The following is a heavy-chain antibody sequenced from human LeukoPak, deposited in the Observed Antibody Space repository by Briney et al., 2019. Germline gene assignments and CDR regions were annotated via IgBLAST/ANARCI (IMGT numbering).Heavy chain of an antibody. CDR2: ISGSGGST. CDR3: AKDFSYYDSSGYWVY. D-gene: IGHD3-22*01. J-gene: IGHJ4*02. CDR1: GFTFSSYA. Sequence: PGGSLRLSCAASGFTFSSYAMSWVRQAPGKGLEWVSAISGSGGSTYYADSVKGRFTISRDNSKNTLYLQMNSLRAEDTAVYYCAKDFSYYDSSGYWVYWGQGTLVTVSS. V-gene: IGHV3-23*01.